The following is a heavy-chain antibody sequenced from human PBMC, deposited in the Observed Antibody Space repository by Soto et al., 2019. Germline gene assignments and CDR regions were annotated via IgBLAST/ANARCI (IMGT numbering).Heavy chain of an antibody. CDR3: ARVSSGWSFYYYGMDV. CDR2: IYHSGST. D-gene: IGHD6-19*01. J-gene: IGHJ6*02. CDR1: GGSISSSNW. V-gene: IGHV4-4*02. Sequence: SETLSLTCAVSGGSISSSNWWSWVRQPPGKGLEWIGEIYHSGSTNYNPSLKSRVTISVDKSKNQFSLKLSSVTAADTAVYYCARVSSGWSFYYYGMDVWGQGTTVTVSS.